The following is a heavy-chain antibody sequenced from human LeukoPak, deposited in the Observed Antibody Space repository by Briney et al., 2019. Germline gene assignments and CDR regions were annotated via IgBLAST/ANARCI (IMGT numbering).Heavy chain of an antibody. CDR1: GFTFSSYA. CDR2: ISYDGSNK. Sequence: GGSLRLSCAASGFTFSSYAMHWVRQAPGKGLEWVAVISYDGSNKYYADSAKGRFTISRDIFKNTVYLQMNSLRAEDTAVYYCAREGATTAFDYWGQGTLVTVSS. CDR3: AREGATTAFDY. V-gene: IGHV3-30*14. J-gene: IGHJ4*02. D-gene: IGHD1-26*01.